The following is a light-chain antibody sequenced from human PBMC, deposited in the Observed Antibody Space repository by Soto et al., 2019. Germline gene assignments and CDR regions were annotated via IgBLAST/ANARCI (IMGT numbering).Light chain of an antibody. Sequence: QSALTQPASVSGSPGQSITISCTGTSSDVGSDNLVSWYQQHPGKAPKFIIYEVSQRPAGVSYRFSGSKSGNTAYLTISGLQAEDEADYYCCSYAGSITYVFGTGTKVNVL. CDR2: EVS. CDR3: CSYAGSITYV. CDR1: SSDVGSDNL. V-gene: IGLV2-23*02. J-gene: IGLJ1*01.